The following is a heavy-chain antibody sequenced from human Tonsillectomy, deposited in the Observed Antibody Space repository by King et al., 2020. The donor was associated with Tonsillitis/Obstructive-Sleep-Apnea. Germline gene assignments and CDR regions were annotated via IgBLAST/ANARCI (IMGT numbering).Heavy chain of an antibody. CDR3: ARVLDYYDSSGYRAFDI. Sequence: VQLVESGGGLVQPGGSLRLSCAASGFTFSSFWMSWVRQAPGKGLEWVANIKEDGSEKYYVDSVKGRLTISRDNAKNSLYLQMNSLRAEDTAVYYCARVLDYYDSSGYRAFDIWGQGTMVTVSS. D-gene: IGHD3-22*01. J-gene: IGHJ3*02. V-gene: IGHV3-7*03. CDR2: IKEDGSEK. CDR1: GFTFSSFW.